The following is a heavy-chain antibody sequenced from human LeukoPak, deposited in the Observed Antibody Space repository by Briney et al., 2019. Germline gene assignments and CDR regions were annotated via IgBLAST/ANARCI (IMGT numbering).Heavy chain of an antibody. V-gene: IGHV3-7*01. J-gene: IGHJ4*02. D-gene: IGHD4-17*01. CDR1: GLTFSDYW. CDR3: ARLYVDPMTTTSYYFDS. CDR2: IKGDESDR. Sequence: GGSLRLSCEASGLTFSDYWMIWVRQAPGKGLEWVADIKGDESDRFYVDSVRGRFSISRDNAKNSLYLHMNSLRVEDTALYYCARLYVDPMTTTSYYFDSWGQGTLVTVSS.